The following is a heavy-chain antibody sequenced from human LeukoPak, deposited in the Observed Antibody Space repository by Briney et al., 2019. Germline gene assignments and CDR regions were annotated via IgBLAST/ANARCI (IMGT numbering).Heavy chain of an antibody. Sequence: AGGSLRLSCAASGFTFSSYWMHWVRQAPGRGLVWVSRINSDGSSASYADSVKGRFTISRDNAKNTLYLQMNSLRAEDTAAYYCAMNYGYYYYYMDVWGKGTTVTVSS. CDR1: GFTFSSYW. V-gene: IGHV3-74*01. D-gene: IGHD1-7*01. CDR2: INSDGSSA. CDR3: AMNYGYYYYYMDV. J-gene: IGHJ6*03.